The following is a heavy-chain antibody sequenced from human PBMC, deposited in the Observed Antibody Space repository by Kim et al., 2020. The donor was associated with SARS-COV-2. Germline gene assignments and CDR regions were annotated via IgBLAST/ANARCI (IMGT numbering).Heavy chain of an antibody. D-gene: IGHD1-26*01. CDR1: GYSFTSYW. J-gene: IGHJ4*02. Sequence: GESLKISCKGSGYSFTSYWIGWVRQMPGKGLEWMGIIYPGDSDTRYSPSFQGQVTISADKSISTAYLQWSSLKASDTAMYYCARLAGATQASSYFDYWGQGTLVTVSS. V-gene: IGHV5-51*01. CDR3: ARLAGATQASSYFDY. CDR2: IYPGDSDT.